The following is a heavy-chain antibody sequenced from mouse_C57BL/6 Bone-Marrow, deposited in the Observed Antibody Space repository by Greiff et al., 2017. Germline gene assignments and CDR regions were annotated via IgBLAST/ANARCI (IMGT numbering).Heavy chain of an antibody. Sequence: EVKVVESGGGLVKPGGSLKLSCAASGFTFSDYGMHWVRQAPEKGLEWVAYISSSSSTIYYADTVKGRFTISRDNAKNTLFLQMTSLRSEDTAMYYCARQDYPYAMDDWGQGTSVTVSS. V-gene: IGHV5-17*01. J-gene: IGHJ4*01. D-gene: IGHD5-5*01. CDR1: GFTFSDYG. CDR2: ISSSSSTI. CDR3: ARQDYPYAMDD.